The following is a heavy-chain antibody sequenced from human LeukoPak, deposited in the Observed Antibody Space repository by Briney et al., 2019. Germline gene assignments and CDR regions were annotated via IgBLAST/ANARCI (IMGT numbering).Heavy chain of an antibody. V-gene: IGHV4-34*01. J-gene: IGHJ6*02. CDR2: INHSGST. D-gene: IGHD1-26*01. Sequence: SETLSLTCGVYGGSFSGYQWSWIRQPPGKGLEWIGEINHSGSTNYNPSLKSRVTISVDTSKNQFSLKLTSVTAADTAVYYCVRDSLEVYSMRSYYDGMDVWGQGTTVTVSS. CDR1: GGSFSGYQ. CDR3: VRDSLEVYSMRSYYDGMDV.